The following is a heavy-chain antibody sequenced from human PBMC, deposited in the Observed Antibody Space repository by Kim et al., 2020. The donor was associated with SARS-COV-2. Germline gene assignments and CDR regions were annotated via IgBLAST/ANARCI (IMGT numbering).Heavy chain of an antibody. D-gene: IGHD3-10*01. CDR3: TRSISH. J-gene: IGHJ4*02. CDR2: MNQDGREI. V-gene: IGHV3-7*03. CDR1: GFTFSTYW. Sequence: GGSLRLSCVASGFTFSTYWMTWVRQAPGKGLEWVATMNQDGREIYYVDSVKGRFTISRDNAKNSLYLQMTSLRAEDTAAYYCTRSISHCGQGTLVTVSS.